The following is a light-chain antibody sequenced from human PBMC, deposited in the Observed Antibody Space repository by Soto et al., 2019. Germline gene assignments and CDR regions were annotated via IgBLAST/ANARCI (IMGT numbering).Light chain of an antibody. V-gene: IGKV4-1*01. CDR2: WAS. J-gene: IGKJ4*01. CDR1: QSVLYSSNNKNY. Sequence: DIVMTQSPDSLAVSLGERATINCKSSQSVLYSSNNKNYLAWYQQKPGQPPQLLIYWASTRESGVPDRFSGTGSGTDFTLTISSLQAEDVAVYYCQQYYSTPPTFGRGTKVEIK. CDR3: QQYYSTPPT.